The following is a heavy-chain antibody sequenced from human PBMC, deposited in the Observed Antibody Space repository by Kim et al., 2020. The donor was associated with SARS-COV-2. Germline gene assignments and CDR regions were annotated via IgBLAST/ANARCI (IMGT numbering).Heavy chain of an antibody. D-gene: IGHD2-21*01. V-gene: IGHV4-31*02. CDR3: ASWVNNYYYGMDV. Sequence: YNRSLKSRVTISVDTSKNQFSLKLSSVTAADTAVYYCASWVNNYYYGMDVWGQGTTVTVSS. J-gene: IGHJ6*02.